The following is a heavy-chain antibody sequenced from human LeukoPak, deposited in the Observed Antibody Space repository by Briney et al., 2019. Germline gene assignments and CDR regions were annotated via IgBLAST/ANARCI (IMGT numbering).Heavy chain of an antibody. Sequence: ASVKVSCKASGYTFTSYGITWVRQAPGQGLELMGWISAYNGNTNYAQNLQGRVTMTTDTSTSTAYMELRSLRSDDTAVYYCARDSPVRYFDWSLPEGDHYYGMDVWGKGTTVTVSS. CDR2: ISAYNGNT. CDR1: GYTFTSYG. V-gene: IGHV1-18*04. J-gene: IGHJ6*04. D-gene: IGHD3-9*01. CDR3: ARDSPVRYFDWSLPEGDHYYGMDV.